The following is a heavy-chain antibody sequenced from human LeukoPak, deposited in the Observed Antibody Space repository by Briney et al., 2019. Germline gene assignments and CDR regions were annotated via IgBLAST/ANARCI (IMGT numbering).Heavy chain of an antibody. CDR1: GGTFSSYA. D-gene: IGHD2-21*02. J-gene: IGHJ4*02. Sequence: VASVKVSCKASGGTFSSYAISWVRQAPGQGLEWMGGIIPIFGTANYAQKFQGRVTITADESTSTAYMELSSLRPEDTAMYYCSRDSLVYCGGDCSAVWGQGTQVTVSS. V-gene: IGHV1-69*13. CDR3: SRDSLVYCGGDCSAV. CDR2: IIPIFGTA.